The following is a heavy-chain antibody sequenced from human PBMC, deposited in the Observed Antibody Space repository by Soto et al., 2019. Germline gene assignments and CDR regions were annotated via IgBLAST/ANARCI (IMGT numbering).Heavy chain of an antibody. J-gene: IGHJ4*02. CDR1: GFTFSSYE. Sequence: EVQLVESGGGLVQPGGSLRLSCAASGFTFSSYEMNWVRQVPGKGLEWVSYISSSGSTIYYADSVKGRFTISRDNAKNSLYLQMNSLRAEDTAVYYCPRPLAPYDILTGFDYWGQGTLVTVSS. CDR3: PRPLAPYDILTGFDY. CDR2: ISSSGSTI. V-gene: IGHV3-48*03. D-gene: IGHD3-9*01.